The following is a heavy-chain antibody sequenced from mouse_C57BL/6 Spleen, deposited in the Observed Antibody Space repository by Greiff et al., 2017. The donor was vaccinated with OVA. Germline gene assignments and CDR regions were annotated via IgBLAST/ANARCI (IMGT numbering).Heavy chain of an antibody. CDR2: IWSGGNT. CDR3: SINFGLQAWFAY. J-gene: IGHJ3*01. CDR1: GFSFTNYN. V-gene: IGHV2-2*01. Sequence: QVQLQQSGPGLVQPSQSLSITCTVSGFSFTNYNIHWVRQSPGQGLEWLGVIWSGGNTDYNAAFISSMSISTDNAKSQFFFKMNSRRVDYTAIYYCSINFGLQAWFAYWGQGTLVTVSA. D-gene: IGHD2-4*01.